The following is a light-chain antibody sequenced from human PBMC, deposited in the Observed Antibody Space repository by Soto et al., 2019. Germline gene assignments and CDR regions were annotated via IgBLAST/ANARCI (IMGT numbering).Light chain of an antibody. J-gene: IGKJ2*01. V-gene: IGKV3-20*01. CDR1: QSITTCY. CDR2: GTT. Sequence: ILTQSPSTLSSSPGERATLSCRASQSITTCYAAWYQKKPRQAPRLLNYGTTNMSTGIPDRFSGGGSGRDFTLSISRLEPEDVVVYYCQQYDTSPYTFGQGTRLEIK. CDR3: QQYDTSPYT.